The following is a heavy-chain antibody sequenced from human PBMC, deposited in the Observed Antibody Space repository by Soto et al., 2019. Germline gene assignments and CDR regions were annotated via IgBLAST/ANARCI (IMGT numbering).Heavy chain of an antibody. CDR3: ARDRDDYGSGNYYNRMDF. V-gene: IGHV1-69*01. CDR1: GGIFSTYA. J-gene: IGHJ4*02. CDR2: IIPIFGTP. D-gene: IGHD3-10*01. Sequence: QVQLVQSGAEVKKPGSSVKVSCKASGGIFSTYAISWLRQAPGQGLEWMGGIIPIFGTPNYAQRFQGRVTRTAGETTTTAYMELSRLKSEDTAVYYCARDRDDYGSGNYYNRMDFWGQGTLVTVSS.